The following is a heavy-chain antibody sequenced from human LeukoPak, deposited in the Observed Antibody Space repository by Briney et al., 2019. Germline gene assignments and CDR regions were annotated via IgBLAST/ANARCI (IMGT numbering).Heavy chain of an antibody. Sequence: GGSLRLSCSASGFTFSSYAMHWVRQAPGKGLEYVSAISSNGGSTYYADSVKGRFTISRDNSKNTLYLQMNSLRAEDTAVYYCARDRGTIFGEPYYFDYWGQGTLVTVSS. D-gene: IGHD3-3*01. J-gene: IGHJ4*02. V-gene: IGHV3-64*04. CDR2: ISSNGGST. CDR1: GFTFSSYA. CDR3: ARDRGTIFGEPYYFDY.